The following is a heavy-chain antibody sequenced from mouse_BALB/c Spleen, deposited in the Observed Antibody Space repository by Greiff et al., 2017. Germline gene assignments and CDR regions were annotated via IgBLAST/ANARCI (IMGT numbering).Heavy chain of an antibody. Sequence: VQLVESGPGLVAPSQSLSITCTVSGFSLTSYGVHWVRQPPGKGLEWLGVIWAGGSTNYNSALMSRLSISKDNSKSQVFLKMNSLQTDDTAMYYCARDPPYDGYSYFDYWGQGTTLTVSS. J-gene: IGHJ2*01. CDR1: GFSLTSYG. V-gene: IGHV2-9*02. CDR2: IWAGGST. CDR3: ARDPPYDGYSYFDY. D-gene: IGHD2-3*01.